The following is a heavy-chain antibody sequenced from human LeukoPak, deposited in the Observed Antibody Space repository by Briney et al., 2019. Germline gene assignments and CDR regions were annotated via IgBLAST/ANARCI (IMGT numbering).Heavy chain of an antibody. V-gene: IGHV1-58*02. J-gene: IGHJ3*02. Sequence: ASVKVSCKASGYTFTSYGISWVRQAPGQGLEWMGWIVVGSGNTNYAQKFQERVTITRDMSTSTAYMELSSLRSEDTAVYYCAAVGLSGYSNHDAFDIWGQGTMVTVSS. CDR2: IVVGSGNT. D-gene: IGHD3-22*01. CDR1: GYTFTSYG. CDR3: AAVGLSGYSNHDAFDI.